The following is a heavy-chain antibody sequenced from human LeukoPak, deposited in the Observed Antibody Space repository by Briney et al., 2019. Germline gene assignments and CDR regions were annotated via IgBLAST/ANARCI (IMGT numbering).Heavy chain of an antibody. D-gene: IGHD3-22*01. V-gene: IGHV4-59*08. CDR3: ARHDSSDYYLGC. CDR2: IYYSGST. Sequence: SETLSLTCTVSGGSISRYYWSWIRQPPGKGLEWIGYIYYSGSTNYNPSLKSRVTISVDTSKNQFSLKLSSVTAADTAVYYCARHDSSDYYLGCCGQGTLVTVSS. CDR1: GGSISRYY. J-gene: IGHJ4*02.